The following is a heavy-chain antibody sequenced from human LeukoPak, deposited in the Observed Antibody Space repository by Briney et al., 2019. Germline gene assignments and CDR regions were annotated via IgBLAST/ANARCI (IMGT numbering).Heavy chain of an antibody. J-gene: IGHJ3*01. CDR3: ARDAKLLGAFDL. CDR1: GGSIISYY. CDR2: LYYSGST. V-gene: IGHV4-59*01. Sequence: SETLSLTCTVSGGSIISYYWSWIRQPPGEKLEWIGYLYYSGSTNYNPSLGSRVTISADSSKNQFSLKLTSVTAADTAVYYCARDAKLLGAFDLWGPGTMVTVSS.